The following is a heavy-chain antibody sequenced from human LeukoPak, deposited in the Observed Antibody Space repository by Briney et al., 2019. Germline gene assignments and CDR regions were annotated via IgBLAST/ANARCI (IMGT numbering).Heavy chain of an antibody. CDR2: IYHNGRA. Sequence: SETLSLTCTVSGGSITNYYWSWLRQPPGKGLEWIGYIYHNGRATYNPSLQSRVTISVDTPKNEFSLKLNSVSAADTAVYYCARFFWSASKRLDYWGQGTVVTVSS. CDR3: ARFFWSASKRLDY. D-gene: IGHD3-3*01. CDR1: GGSITNYY. J-gene: IGHJ4*02. V-gene: IGHV4-59*08.